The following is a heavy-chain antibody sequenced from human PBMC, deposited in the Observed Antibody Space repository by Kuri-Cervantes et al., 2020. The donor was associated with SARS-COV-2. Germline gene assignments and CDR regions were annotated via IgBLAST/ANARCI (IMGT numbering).Heavy chain of an antibody. CDR3: ARDRGYCSGGSCSHFGY. V-gene: IGHV1-2*02. Sequence: ASVKVSCKASGYTFTGYYMHWVRQAPGQGLEWMGWINPNSGGTNYAQKFQGRVTMTRDTSISTAYMELSRLRSEDTAVYYCARDRGYCSGGSCSHFGYWGQGTLVTVSS. J-gene: IGHJ4*02. CDR2: INPNSGGT. CDR1: GYTFTGYY. D-gene: IGHD2-15*01.